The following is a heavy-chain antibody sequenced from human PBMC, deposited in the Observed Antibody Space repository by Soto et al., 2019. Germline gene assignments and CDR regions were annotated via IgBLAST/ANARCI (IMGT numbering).Heavy chain of an antibody. J-gene: IGHJ5*02. V-gene: IGHV4-61*01. D-gene: IGHD6-19*01. Sequence: QVQLQASGPGLVKPAETLVLRCTVYGGDVSSCNYYWSWVWQPPGKELQWIGHVYNTGRTNYTPCLESRVSMSLDKSQNHLSLRVYSLTAADTATYYCAMMAVSPTTWLVPWGQGTLVIVSS. CDR1: GGDVSSCNYY. CDR3: AMMAVSPTTWLVP. CDR2: VYNTGRT.